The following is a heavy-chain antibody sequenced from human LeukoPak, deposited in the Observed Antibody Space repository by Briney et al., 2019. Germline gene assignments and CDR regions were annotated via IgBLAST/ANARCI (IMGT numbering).Heavy chain of an antibody. CDR2: IYYHGST. D-gene: IGHD1-7*01. CDR1: GGSISSSNYY. CDR3: ARERGPYNWNYRWGVFDI. J-gene: IGHJ3*02. Sequence: SETLSLTCTVSGGSISSSNYYWGWIRQPPGKGLEWIGSIYYHGSTHYNPSLKSRVTISVDTSKNQFSLKLSSVTAADTAVYYCARERGPYNWNYRWGVFDIWGQGTMVTVSS. V-gene: IGHV4-39*07.